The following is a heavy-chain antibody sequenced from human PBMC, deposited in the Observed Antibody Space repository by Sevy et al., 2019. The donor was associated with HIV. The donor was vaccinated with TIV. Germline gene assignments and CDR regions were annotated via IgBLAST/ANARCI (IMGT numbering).Heavy chain of an antibody. J-gene: IGHJ6*02. CDR1: GFTFSSYN. D-gene: IGHD2-15*01. CDR2: IGSSSSYI. Sequence: GGSLRLSCAASGFTFSSYNMNWVRQAPGKGLEWVSSIGSSSSYIYYADSVKGRFTVSRDNAKNSLYLQMISLRAEDTAVYYCARVVAYCTGGSCFPGYSYGMDVWGQGTTVTVSS. CDR3: ARVVAYCTGGSCFPGYSYGMDV. V-gene: IGHV3-21*01.